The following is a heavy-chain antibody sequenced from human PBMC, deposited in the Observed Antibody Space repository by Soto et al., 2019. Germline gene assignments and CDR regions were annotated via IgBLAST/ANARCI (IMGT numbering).Heavy chain of an antibody. CDR2: IDWDDDK. V-gene: IGHV2-70*01. CDR3: ARTLMVTSYYYYGMDV. Sequence: LDKPTQTLGLTFALAGFSLSTSGMCVSWIRQPPGKALEWLALIDWDDDKYYSTSLKTRLTISKDTSKNQVVLTMTNMDPVDTATYYCARTLMVTSYYYYGMDVWGKGTTVTVSS. J-gene: IGHJ6*04. D-gene: IGHD5-18*01. CDR1: GFSLSTSGMC.